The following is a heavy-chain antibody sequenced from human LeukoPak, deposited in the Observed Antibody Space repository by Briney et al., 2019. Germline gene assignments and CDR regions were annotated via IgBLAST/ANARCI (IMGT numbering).Heavy chain of an antibody. Sequence: GGSLRLSCAASGFTFSSHSMNWVRQAPGKGLEWVASIRSSSRYIYYGDSMKGRFTISRDDAKNSLYLHMKSLRTEDTAVYYCARDTRGGLVPWYFDYWGQGTLVSVSS. CDR1: GFTFSSHS. D-gene: IGHD2-15*01. CDR3: ARDTRGGLVPWYFDY. V-gene: IGHV3-21*01. CDR2: IRSSSRYI. J-gene: IGHJ4*02.